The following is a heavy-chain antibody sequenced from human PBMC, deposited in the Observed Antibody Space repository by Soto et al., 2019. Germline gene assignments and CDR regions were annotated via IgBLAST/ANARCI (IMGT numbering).Heavy chain of an antibody. V-gene: IGHV4-39*02. CDR3: ARDLYSSGWYFDY. Sequence: PSETLSLTCTVSGGSISSSSYYWGWIRQPPGKGLEWIGSIYYSGSTYYNPSLQGRVTMTTDTSTSTAYMELRSLRSDDTAVYYCARDLYSSGWYFDYWGQGTLVTVSS. J-gene: IGHJ4*02. D-gene: IGHD6-19*01. CDR2: IYYSGST. CDR1: GGSISSSSYY.